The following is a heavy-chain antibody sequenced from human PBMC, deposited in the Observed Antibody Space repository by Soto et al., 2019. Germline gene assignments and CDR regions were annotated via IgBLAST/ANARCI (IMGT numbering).Heavy chain of an antibody. CDR2: IYSGGST. V-gene: IGHV3-66*01. CDR1: GFTVSTNY. CDR3: ARDPWAADY. J-gene: IGHJ4*02. D-gene: IGHD3-16*01. Sequence: GSLRLSCAASGFTVSTNYMSWVSQAPGKGLEWVSVIYSGGSTFYADSVRGRFTISRDNSKNTVNLQMNSLRAEDTAVYYCARDPWAADYWGQGTLVTVSS.